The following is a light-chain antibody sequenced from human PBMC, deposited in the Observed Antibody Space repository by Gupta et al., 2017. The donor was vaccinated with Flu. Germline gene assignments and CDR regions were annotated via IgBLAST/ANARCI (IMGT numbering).Light chain of an antibody. CDR1: SANIGRNF. Sequence: TIACSGSSANIGRNFVSWYQKLPGTATNLLIYSDNQRPSGIPARFSGSKSGTSASLAIRGLQSEDEADDYCAAWDDSLNGLWVIGGGTKLTVL. V-gene: IGLV1-44*01. J-gene: IGLJ3*02. CDR2: SDN. CDR3: AAWDDSLNGLWV.